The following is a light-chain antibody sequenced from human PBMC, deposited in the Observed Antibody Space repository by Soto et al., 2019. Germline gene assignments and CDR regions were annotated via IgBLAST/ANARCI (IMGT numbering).Light chain of an antibody. CDR2: DTA. Sequence: QAVVAQEPSLTVSPGGKVILTCGSTTGPVTTGHYPYWFQQKPGQAPRPLVYDTANIFSWTPVRFSGSLVGGKAALTLSGAQPEDEAEYYCLICYRGDYGFGPGTKGTVL. CDR3: LICYRGDYG. J-gene: IGLJ1*01. V-gene: IGLV7-46*01. CDR1: TGPVTTGHY.